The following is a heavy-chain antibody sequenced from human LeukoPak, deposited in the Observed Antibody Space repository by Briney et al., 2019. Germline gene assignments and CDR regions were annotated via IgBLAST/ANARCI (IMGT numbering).Heavy chain of an antibody. CDR1: GFTFSSYN. V-gene: IGHV3-48*01. D-gene: IGHD1/OR15-1a*01. CDR3: ARGTTNWNKRLDY. Sequence: AGGSLRLSCAASGFTFSSYNMNWVRQAPGKGLEWVSYVSSSNTTIYYADSVKGRFTISRDNAKNSLYLQMNSLRAEDTAVYYCARGTTNWNKRLDYWGQGTLVTVSS. CDR2: VSSSNTTI. J-gene: IGHJ4*02.